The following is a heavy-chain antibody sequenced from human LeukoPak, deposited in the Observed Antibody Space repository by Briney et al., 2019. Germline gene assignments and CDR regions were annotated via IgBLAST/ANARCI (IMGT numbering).Heavy chain of an antibody. D-gene: IGHD4-17*01. V-gene: IGHV3-21*01. CDR3: ARAPRGTVTHDY. CDR2: ISSSSSYI. CDR1: GFTFSSYS. Sequence: GGSLRLSCAASGFTFSSYSINWVRQAPGKGLEWVSSISSSSSYIYYADSVKGRFTISRDNAKNSLYLQMNSLRAEDTAVYYCARAPRGTVTHDYWGQGTLVTVSS. J-gene: IGHJ4*02.